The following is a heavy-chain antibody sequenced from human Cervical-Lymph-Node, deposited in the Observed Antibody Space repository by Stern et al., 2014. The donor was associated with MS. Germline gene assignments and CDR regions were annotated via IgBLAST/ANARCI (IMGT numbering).Heavy chain of an antibody. CDR1: GASIASGDYY. CDR3: ARVGREIFGVVVFDN. Sequence: VQLVESGPGLVRPSQTLSLTCTVSGASIASGDYYWSWIRQHPGRGLECLGYISYSGGTYYKPSLKSRLAMSVDTSKDQFSLKLNSVTAADTAVYYCARVGREIFGVVVFDNWGQGTLVTVSS. J-gene: IGHJ4*02. CDR2: ISYSGGT. D-gene: IGHD3-3*01. V-gene: IGHV4-31*03.